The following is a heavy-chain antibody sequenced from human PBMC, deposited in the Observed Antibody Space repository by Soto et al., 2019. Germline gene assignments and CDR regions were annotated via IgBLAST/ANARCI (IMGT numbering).Heavy chain of an antibody. V-gene: IGHV3-72*01. CDR3: ARGGIVGAKGYFDY. J-gene: IGHJ4*02. D-gene: IGHD1-26*01. CDR2: NRNKANSYST. CDR1: GFGFGDHY. Sequence: GGSLRLSCAASGFGFGDHYMDWVRQAPGKGLEWVGRNRNKANSYSTEYAASVRGRFTISRDDSQNLLYLQMNSLKTEDTAVYYCARGGIVGAKGYFDYWGQGTLVTVS.